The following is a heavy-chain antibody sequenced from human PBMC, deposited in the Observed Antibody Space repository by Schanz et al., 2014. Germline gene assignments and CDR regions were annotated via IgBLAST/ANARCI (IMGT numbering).Heavy chain of an antibody. V-gene: IGHV3-23*01. CDR3: AKDPSHGDYDYYFDY. D-gene: IGHD3-22*01. CDR2: LSGSGGST. Sequence: VQLQESGPGLVKPSGTLSLTCAVSGGSISSSDWWSWVRQPPGKGLEWVSALSGSGGSTYYADSVKGRFTISRDNSKNTLYLQMNSLRAEDTAVYYCAKDPSHGDYDYYFDYWGQGTLVTVSS. J-gene: IGHJ4*02. CDR1: GGSISSSD.